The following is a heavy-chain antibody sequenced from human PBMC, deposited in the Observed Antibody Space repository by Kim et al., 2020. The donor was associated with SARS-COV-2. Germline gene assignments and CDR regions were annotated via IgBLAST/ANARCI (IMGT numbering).Heavy chain of an antibody. CDR3: ARGVSNSSAWELDY. Sequence: SETLSLTCAVYGVSFSGYYWTWIRQPPGKGLEWIGEGHHSGSTNYNPSLKSRVTITTDTSKNQFSLRLRSLTAADTGFYFCARGVSNSSAWELDYWGRGSLVTVSS. J-gene: IGHJ4*02. CDR1: GVSFSGYY. CDR2: GHHSGST. D-gene: IGHD6-19*01. V-gene: IGHV4-34*01.